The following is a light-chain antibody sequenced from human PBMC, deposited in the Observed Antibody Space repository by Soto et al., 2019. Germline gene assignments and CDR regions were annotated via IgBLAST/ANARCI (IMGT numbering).Light chain of an antibody. Sequence: IQMTQSPSSLSASVGDRVTITCRASQGIRNDLGWYQQKAGKAPKLLIYAASSLQSAVPSRFSGSGSGTDFTLTISSLQPEDFATYYCEQSYSTPSITFGQGTRLEIK. CDR2: AAS. CDR3: EQSYSTPSIT. V-gene: IGKV1-39*01. J-gene: IGKJ5*01. CDR1: QGIRND.